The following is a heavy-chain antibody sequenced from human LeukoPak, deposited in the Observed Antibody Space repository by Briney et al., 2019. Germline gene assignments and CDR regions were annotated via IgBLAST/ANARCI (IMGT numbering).Heavy chain of an antibody. V-gene: IGHV3-21*01. Sequence: AGRSLRLSCAASGFTFSSYSMNWVRQAPGKGLEWVSSISSSSSYIYYADSVKGRFTISRDNAKNSLYLQMNSLRAEDTAVYYCARAPARYCSSTSCYGFDPWGQGTLVTVSS. CDR2: ISSSSSYI. CDR3: ARAPARYCSSTSCYGFDP. CDR1: GFTFSSYS. J-gene: IGHJ5*02. D-gene: IGHD2-2*01.